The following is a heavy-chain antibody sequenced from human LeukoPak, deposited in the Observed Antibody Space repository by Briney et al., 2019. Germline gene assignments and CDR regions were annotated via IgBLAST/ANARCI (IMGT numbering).Heavy chain of an antibody. CDR1: GYSSTSYW. D-gene: IGHD5-24*01. V-gene: IGHV5-51*01. J-gene: IGHJ4*02. Sequence: KNGESLKISCKGSGYSSTSYWIGWVRQMPGKGLEWMGIIYPGDSDTRYSPSFQGQVTISADKSISTAYLQWSSLKASDTAMYYCARHVDRDGYNLFDYWGQGTLVTVSS. CDR3: ARHVDRDGYNLFDY. CDR2: IYPGDSDT.